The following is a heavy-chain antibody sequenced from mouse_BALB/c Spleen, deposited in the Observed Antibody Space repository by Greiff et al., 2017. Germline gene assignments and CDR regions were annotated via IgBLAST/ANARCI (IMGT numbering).Heavy chain of an antibody. CDR2: INSNGGST. CDR3: ARHGDNDGYWDAMDY. J-gene: IGHJ4*01. Sequence: EVQGVESGGGLVKPGGSLKLSCAASGFAFSSYDMSWVRQTPEKRLELVAAINSNGGSTYYPDTVKGRFTISRDNAKNTLYLQMSSLKSEDTALYYCARHGDNDGYWDAMDYWGQGTSVTVSS. V-gene: IGHV5-6-2*01. CDR1: GFAFSSYD. D-gene: IGHD2-3*01.